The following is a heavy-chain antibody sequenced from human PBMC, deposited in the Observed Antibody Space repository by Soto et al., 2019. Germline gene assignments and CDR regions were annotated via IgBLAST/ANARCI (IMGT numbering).Heavy chain of an antibody. CDR1: GFTFSSYV. J-gene: IGHJ6*02. Sequence: EVQLLESGGGLVQPGGSLRISCAASGFTFSSYVMNWVRQAPGKGLEWVSGIRGSGGDTFYAHSVKGRFTISRDNSKNTLYLQMNSLRAEDTAVYYCARGPRAPPPHDYGMDVWGQGTTVTVSS. V-gene: IGHV3-23*01. CDR3: ARGPRAPPPHDYGMDV. CDR2: IRGSGGDT.